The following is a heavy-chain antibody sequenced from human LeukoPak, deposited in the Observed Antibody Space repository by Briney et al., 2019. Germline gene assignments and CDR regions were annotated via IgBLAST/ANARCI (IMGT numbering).Heavy chain of an antibody. CDR2: VYYTVSP. D-gene: IGHD1-26*01. J-gene: IGHJ2*01. CDR1: GGSISSYY. CDR3: ARLLRSWRFDL. Sequence: SETLSLTCTVSGGSISSYYWSWIRQPPGNGLEWIGYVYYTVSPNYNPSLKSRVTISVDTSKNQFSLKLSSVTAADTAVYYCARLLRSWRFDLWGRGTLVTVSS. V-gene: IGHV4-59*08.